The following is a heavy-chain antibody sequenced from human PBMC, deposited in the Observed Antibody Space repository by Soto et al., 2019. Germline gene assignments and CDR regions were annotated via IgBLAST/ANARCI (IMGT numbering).Heavy chain of an antibody. CDR2: IYYSGST. D-gene: IGHD3-22*01. V-gene: IGHV4-59*08. CDR1: GGSISSYY. J-gene: IGHJ4*02. CDR3: ARSDHYFYDSSGYWDY. Sequence: SETLSLTCTVSGGSISSYYWSWIRQPPGKGLEWIGYIYYSGSTNYNPSLKSRLTISVDTSKNQFSLKLSSVTAADTAVYYCARSDHYFYDSSGYWDYWGQGTLVTVSS.